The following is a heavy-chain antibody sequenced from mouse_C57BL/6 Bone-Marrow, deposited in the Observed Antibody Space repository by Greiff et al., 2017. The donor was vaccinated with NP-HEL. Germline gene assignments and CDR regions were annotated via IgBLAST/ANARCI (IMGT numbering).Heavy chain of an antibody. CDR1: GFTFSDYG. J-gene: IGHJ4*01. CDR3: ARRRYYYGSSPYYAMDY. Sequence: EVKVVESGGGLVQPGGSLKLSCAASGFTFSDYGMAWVRQAPRKGPEWVAFISNLAYSIYYADTVTGRFTISRENAKNTLYLEMSSLRSEDTAMYYCARRRYYYGSSPYYAMDYWGQGTSVTVSS. CDR2: ISNLAYSI. D-gene: IGHD1-1*01. V-gene: IGHV5-15*01.